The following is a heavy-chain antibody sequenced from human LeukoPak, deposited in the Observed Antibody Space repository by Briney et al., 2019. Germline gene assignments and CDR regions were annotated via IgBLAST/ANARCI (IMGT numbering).Heavy chain of an antibody. V-gene: IGHV3-23*01. CDR1: GFTFSSYA. J-gene: IGHJ4*02. D-gene: IGHD4-17*01. CDR3: AKPDYGDYPPYFDY. Sequence: HTGGSLRLSCAASGFTFSSYAMSWVRQAPGKGLEWVSAISGSGGSTYYADSVKGRFTISGDNSKNTLYLQMNSLRAEDTAVYYCAKPDYGDYPPYFDYWGQGTLVTVSS. CDR2: ISGSGGST.